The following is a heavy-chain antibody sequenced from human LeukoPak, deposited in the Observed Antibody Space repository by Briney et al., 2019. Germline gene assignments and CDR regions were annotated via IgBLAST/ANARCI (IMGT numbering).Heavy chain of an antibody. CDR2: IYSGGST. D-gene: IGHD3-3*01. CDR3: ARDRVFGVAPYGMDV. J-gene: IGHJ6*02. Sequence: GGSLRLSCAASGFTVSSNYMSWVRQAPGKGLEWVSVIYSGGSTYYADSVKGRFTISRHNSKNTLYPQMNSLRAEDTAVYYCARDRVFGVAPYGMDVWGQGTTVTVSS. CDR1: GFTVSSNY. V-gene: IGHV3-53*04.